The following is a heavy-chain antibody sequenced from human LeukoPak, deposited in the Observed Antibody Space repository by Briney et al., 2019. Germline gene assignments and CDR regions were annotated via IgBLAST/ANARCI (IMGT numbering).Heavy chain of an antibody. CDR1: GDVFSTYV. D-gene: IGHD2-2*01. J-gene: IGHJ4*02. CDR3: ARRIGERFSTHEYFDS. Sequence: SVKVSCKATGDVFSTYVFTWVRQARGQGLEWMGRIIPIVNMVDYAEEFQGRVSITADKSTSTAYMEVSGLRSEDTAVYYCARRIGERFSTHEYFDSWGQGTQVTVSS. CDR2: IIPIVNMV. V-gene: IGHV1-69*04.